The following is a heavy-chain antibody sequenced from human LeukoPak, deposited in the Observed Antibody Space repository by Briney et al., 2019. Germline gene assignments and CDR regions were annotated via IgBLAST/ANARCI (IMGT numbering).Heavy chain of an antibody. Sequence: PSETLSLTRTVSGGSISSSSYYWGWIRQPPGKGLEWIGSIYYSGSTYSNPSLKRRHTISVDTSKNQFSLKLSSVTAADTAVYYCARRRARHDYGDYVWGQGTLVTVSS. D-gene: IGHD4-17*01. CDR1: GGSISSSSYY. V-gene: IGHV4-39*01. J-gene: IGHJ4*02. CDR3: ARRRARHDYGDYV. CDR2: IYYSGST.